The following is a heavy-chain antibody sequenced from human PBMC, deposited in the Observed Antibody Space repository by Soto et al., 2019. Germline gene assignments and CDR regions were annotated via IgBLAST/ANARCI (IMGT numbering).Heavy chain of an antibody. CDR1: GGTFSNST. D-gene: IGHD5-12*01. V-gene: IGHV1-69*02. CDR3: ARFKLGDDY. CDR2: LIPILGLA. Sequence: QVQRVQSGAEVRKPGSSVKVSCQASGGTFSNSTVTWGRQAPGQGLEWMGRLIPILGLANYAQKFRGRRTITADKSTTTAYMELRSLRSEDTAIYYCARFKLGDDYWGQGTLVTVSS. J-gene: IGHJ4*02.